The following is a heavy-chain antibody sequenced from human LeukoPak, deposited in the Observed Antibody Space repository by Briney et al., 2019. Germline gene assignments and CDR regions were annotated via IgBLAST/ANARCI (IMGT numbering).Heavy chain of an antibody. CDR3: ARALGGGSSGYYHYDY. Sequence: PGGSLRLSCAASGFTVSSSYMSWVRQAPGKGLEWVSIIYSGGSTYYADSVEGRFTISRDNSRNTLYLQMNSLRAEDTAVYYCARALGGGSSGYYHYDYWGQGTLVTVSS. CDR1: GFTVSSSY. J-gene: IGHJ4*02. V-gene: IGHV3-66*01. D-gene: IGHD3-22*01. CDR2: IYSGGST.